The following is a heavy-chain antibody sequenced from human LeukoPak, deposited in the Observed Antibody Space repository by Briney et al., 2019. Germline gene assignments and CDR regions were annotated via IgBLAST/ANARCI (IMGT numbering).Heavy chain of an antibody. CDR3: ARSMVRSLGRFWDY. J-gene: IGHJ4*02. CDR2: MNPNSGNT. D-gene: IGHD3-10*01. CDR1: GYTFTSYD. Sequence: GASVKVSCKASGYTFTSYDINWVRQATGQGLEWMGWMNPNSGNTGYAQKFQGRVTMTRNTSISTAYMELSSLRSEDTAVYYCARSMVRSLGRFWDYWGQGTLVTVSS. V-gene: IGHV1-8*01.